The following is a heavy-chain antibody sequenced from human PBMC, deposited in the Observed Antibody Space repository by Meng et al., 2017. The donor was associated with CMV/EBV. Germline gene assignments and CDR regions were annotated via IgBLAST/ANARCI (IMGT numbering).Heavy chain of an antibody. CDR2: INPNSGGT. J-gene: IGHJ4*02. Sequence: ASVKVSCKASGYTFTGYSMHWVRQAPGQGLEWMGWINPNSGGTNYAQKFQGRVTKTRDTSISTAYMELSRLRSDDTAVYYCARGAGMGSGWYWDDYWGQGTLVTVSS. D-gene: IGHD6-19*01. CDR1: GYTFTGYS. CDR3: ARGAGMGSGWYWDDY. V-gene: IGHV1-2*02.